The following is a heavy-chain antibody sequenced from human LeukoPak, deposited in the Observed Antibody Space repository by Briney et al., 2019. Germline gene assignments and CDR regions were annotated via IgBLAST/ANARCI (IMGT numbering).Heavy chain of an antibody. D-gene: IGHD1-26*01. J-gene: IGHJ6*02. CDR1: DGSINSYY. CDR2: IYYNGNT. Sequence: SETLSLTCSVSDGSINSYYWNWIRRPPGKGLEWIGYIYYNGNTNYSPSLKSRATMSVDTSKNLFSLKVSSVTAADTAVYYCARGRSNYYGMDVWAKGPRSPSP. V-gene: IGHV4-59*01. CDR3: ARGRSNYYGMDV.